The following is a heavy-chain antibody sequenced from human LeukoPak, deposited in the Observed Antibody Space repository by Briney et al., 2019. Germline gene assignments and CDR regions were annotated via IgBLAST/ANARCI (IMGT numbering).Heavy chain of an antibody. CDR1: GFTFNSYW. Sequence: GGAPRLSCAASGFTFNSYWMHRVRQAPGKGLVWVSRIDEDGKTIDYADSVKGRFTISRDNAKDTLYLQMSSLRDEDTAVYYCVSDLCGGDDQWGRGTLVTVSS. D-gene: IGHD3-3*01. CDR2: IDEDGKTI. V-gene: IGHV3-74*01. J-gene: IGHJ5*02. CDR3: VSDLCGGDDQ.